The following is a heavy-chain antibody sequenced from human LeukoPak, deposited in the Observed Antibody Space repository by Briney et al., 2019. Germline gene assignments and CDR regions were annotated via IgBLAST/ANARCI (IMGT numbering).Heavy chain of an antibody. CDR3: ARQPITPSYGYWYFDL. Sequence: ASVKVSCKVSGYTLTELSMHWVRQAPGKGLEWRGGFDPGDGETIYAQKFQGRVTTTEDTSTDTAYTELSSLRSEDTAVYYCARQPITPSYGYWYFDLWGRGTLVTVSS. J-gene: IGHJ2*01. CDR1: GYTLTELS. CDR2: FDPGDGET. V-gene: IGHV1-24*01. D-gene: IGHD3-3*01.